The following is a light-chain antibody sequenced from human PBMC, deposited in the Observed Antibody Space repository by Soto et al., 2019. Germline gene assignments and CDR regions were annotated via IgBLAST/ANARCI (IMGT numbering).Light chain of an antibody. V-gene: IGKV3-11*01. CDR3: QQRSNWPRGT. Sequence: EIVLTQSPATLSLSPGERATLSCRASQSVSSYLAWYQQKPGQAPRILIYDASNRATGIPARFSGSGSGTDFTFTISSLEPEDFAVYYCQQRSNWPRGTFGQGTKVEIK. J-gene: IGKJ1*01. CDR2: DAS. CDR1: QSVSSY.